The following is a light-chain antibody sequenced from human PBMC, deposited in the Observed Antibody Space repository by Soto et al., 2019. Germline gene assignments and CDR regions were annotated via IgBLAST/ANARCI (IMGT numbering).Light chain of an antibody. CDR1: SSDVGRYDY. CDR3: CSFAGSYSYV. J-gene: IGLJ1*01. CDR2: DVT. V-gene: IGLV2-11*01. Sequence: QSALTQPRSVSGSPGQSVTISCTGTSSDVGRYDYVSWYQQYPGEAPKLIIYDVTERPSGVPDRFSGSKSGNTASLTISGLRAVDEAAYSCCSFAGSYSYVFGSGTKVTVL.